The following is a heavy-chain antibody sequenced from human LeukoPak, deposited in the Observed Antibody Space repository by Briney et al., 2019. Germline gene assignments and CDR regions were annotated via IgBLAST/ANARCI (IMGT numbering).Heavy chain of an antibody. D-gene: IGHD4-17*01. V-gene: IGHV3-21*01. J-gene: IGHJ4*02. CDR1: GFTFSSYG. CDR2: ISSSSYI. CDR3: ARQGPYGDYSH. Sequence: GSLRLSCAASGFTFSSYGMNWVRQAPGKGLEWVSSISSSSYILYADSVKGRFTISRGNAKNSLFLQINSLRAEDTPVYYCARQGPYGDYSHWGQGTMVTVSS.